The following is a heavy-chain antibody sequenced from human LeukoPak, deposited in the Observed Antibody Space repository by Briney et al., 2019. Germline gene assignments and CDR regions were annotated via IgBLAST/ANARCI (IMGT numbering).Heavy chain of an antibody. CDR3: ARLGYCSSTSCQSHYYYYMDV. CDR1: GGSISRYY. Sequence: PSETLSLTCTVSGGSISRYYWSCLRQPPGKGLEWIGYIYTSGSTNYNPSLKSRVTISVDTSKNQFSLKLSSVTAADTAVYYCARLGYCSSTSCQSHYYYYMDVWGKGTTVTVSS. V-gene: IGHV4-4*09. J-gene: IGHJ6*03. D-gene: IGHD2-2*01. CDR2: IYTSGST.